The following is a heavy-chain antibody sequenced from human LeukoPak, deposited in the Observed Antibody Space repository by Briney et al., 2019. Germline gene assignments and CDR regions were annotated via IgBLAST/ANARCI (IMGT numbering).Heavy chain of an antibody. CDR2: INTDGSST. V-gene: IGHV3-74*01. CDR1: GFTFSRYW. D-gene: IGHD3-10*01. J-gene: IGHJ4*02. Sequence: GGSLRLSCAASGFTFSRYWMHWVRQVPGEGLVWVSRINTDGSSTSYADSVKGRFTISRDNAKNTLYLQMNSLRAEDTAVYYCARVPEWFGEGATDYWGQGTLVTVSS. CDR3: ARVPEWFGEGATDY.